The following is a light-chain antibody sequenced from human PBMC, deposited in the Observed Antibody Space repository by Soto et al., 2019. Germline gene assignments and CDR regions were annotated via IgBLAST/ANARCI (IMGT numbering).Light chain of an antibody. Sequence: EIVLAQSPGTLSLPPGERATLSCRASQRVTNSFLAWYQQKPGQAPRLLIYGASRRATGIPDRFTGSGSGTDFTLTISRLEPEDFAVYYCQQYVSSPWAFGQGTKVEI. CDR3: QQYVSSPWA. CDR2: GAS. J-gene: IGKJ1*01. CDR1: QRVTNSF. V-gene: IGKV3-20*01.